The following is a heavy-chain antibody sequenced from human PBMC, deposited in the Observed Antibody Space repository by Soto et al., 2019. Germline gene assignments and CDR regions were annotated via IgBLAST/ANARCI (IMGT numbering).Heavy chain of an antibody. D-gene: IGHD2-15*01. CDR2: ISATSSFT. CDR1: GFSFSDHY. Sequence: XXSLRLSFAASGFSFSDHYMSWFLQAPGRGLEWVSYISATSSFTKHADSVQGRFTVSRDNAKNSLYLQMNSLRAEDTAVYYCASLARYCSGGSCYSDYWGQGTLVTVSS. CDR3: ASLARYCSGGSCYSDY. V-gene: IGHV3-11*06. J-gene: IGHJ4*01.